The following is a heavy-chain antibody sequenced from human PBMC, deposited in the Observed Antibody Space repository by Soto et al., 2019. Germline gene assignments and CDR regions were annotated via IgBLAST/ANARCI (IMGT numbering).Heavy chain of an antibody. CDR3: ARSIAARPLGYYGMDV. CDR1: GYSFTSYW. V-gene: IGHV5-51*01. D-gene: IGHD6-6*01. J-gene: IGHJ6*02. Sequence: PGESLKISCKGSGYSFTSYWIGWVRQMPGKGLEWMGIIYPGDSDTRYSPSFQGQVTISADKSISTAYLQWSSLKASDTAMYYCARSIAARPLGYYGMDVWGQGTTVTVSS. CDR2: IYPGDSDT.